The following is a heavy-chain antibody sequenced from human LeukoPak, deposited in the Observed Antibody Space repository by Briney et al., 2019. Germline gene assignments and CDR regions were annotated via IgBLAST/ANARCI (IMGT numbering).Heavy chain of an antibody. CDR1: GGSIRSYY. V-gene: IGHV4-59*01. CDR2: ISYSGST. J-gene: IGHJ4*02. CDR3: ARVGEMATIRD. D-gene: IGHD5-24*01. Sequence: SETLSLTCTVSGGSIRSYYWSWIRHPPGKGLEWIGYISYSGSTNYNPSLKSRVTISVDTSKNQFSLNLSSVTAADTAVYYCARVGEMATIRDWGQGTLVSVSS.